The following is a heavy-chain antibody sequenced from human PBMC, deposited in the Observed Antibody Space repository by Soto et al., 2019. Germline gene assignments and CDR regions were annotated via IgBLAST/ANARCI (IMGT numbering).Heavy chain of an antibody. CDR3: ARGARLFPYYYYGMDV. J-gene: IGHJ6*02. CDR2: INHSGST. Sequence: SETLSLTCAVYGGSFSGYYWSWIRQPPGKGLEWIGEINHSGSTNYNPSLKSRVTISVDTSKNQFSLQLNSVTPEDTAVYYCARGARLFPYYYYGMDVWGQGTTVTVSS. V-gene: IGHV4-34*01. CDR1: GGSFSGYY. D-gene: IGHD3-10*02.